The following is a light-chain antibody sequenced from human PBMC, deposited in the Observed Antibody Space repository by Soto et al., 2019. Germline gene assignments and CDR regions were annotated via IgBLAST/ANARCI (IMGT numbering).Light chain of an antibody. CDR1: SSVVGGYNY. J-gene: IGLJ1*01. V-gene: IGLV2-14*01. CDR3: TSYTSSSPYV. Sequence: QSALTQPASVSGSPGQSITISCTGTSSVVGGYNYVSWYQQHPGKAPKLMIYEVRNRPSGISNRFSGSKSGNTASLTISGLQAEDEADYYCTSYTSSSPYVFGTGTKLTVL. CDR2: EVR.